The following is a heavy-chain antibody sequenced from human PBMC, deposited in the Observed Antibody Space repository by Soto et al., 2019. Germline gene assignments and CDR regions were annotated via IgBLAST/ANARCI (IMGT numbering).Heavy chain of an antibody. CDR3: AKGHYDILTGLDY. CDR2: ISDSGDST. D-gene: IGHD3-9*01. CDR1: GFTFSNYV. Sequence: PGGSLRLSCAASGFTFSNYVMTWVRQAPGKGLEWVSGISDSGDSTYYADSVKGRFTISRDNSTNTLYLQMNSLRVEDTAVYYCAKGHYDILTGLDYWGQGILVTV. V-gene: IGHV3-23*01. J-gene: IGHJ4*02.